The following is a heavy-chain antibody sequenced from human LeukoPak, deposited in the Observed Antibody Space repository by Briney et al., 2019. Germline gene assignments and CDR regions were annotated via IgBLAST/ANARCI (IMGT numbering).Heavy chain of an antibody. Sequence: GGSLRLSCAASGFTFDDYGMSWVRQAPGKRLEWVSGINWNGGSTGYADSVKGRFTISRDNAKNSLYLQMNSLRAEDTALYYCAKDGRIAAAGTGPLVLRYFDYWGQGTLVTVSS. CDR3: AKDGRIAAAGTGPLVLRYFDY. CDR1: GFTFDDYG. CDR2: INWNGGST. V-gene: IGHV3-20*04. J-gene: IGHJ4*02. D-gene: IGHD6-13*01.